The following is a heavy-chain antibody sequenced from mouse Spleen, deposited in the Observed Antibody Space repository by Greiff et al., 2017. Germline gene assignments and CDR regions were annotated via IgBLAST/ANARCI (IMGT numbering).Heavy chain of an antibody. Sequence: EVMLVESGGDLVKPGGSLKLSCAASGFTFSSYGMSWVRQTPDKRLEWVATISSGGSYTYYPDSVKGRFTISRDNAKNTLYLQMSSLKSEDTAMYYCARHENWDRLAWFAYWGQGTLVTVSA. CDR1: GFTFSSYG. D-gene: IGHD4-1*01. CDR3: ARHENWDRLAWFAY. V-gene: IGHV5-6*01. J-gene: IGHJ3*01. CDR2: ISSGGSYT.